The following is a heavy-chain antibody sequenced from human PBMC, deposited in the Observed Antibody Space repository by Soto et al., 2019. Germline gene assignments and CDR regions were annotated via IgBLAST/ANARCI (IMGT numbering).Heavy chain of an antibody. V-gene: IGHV4-59*01. J-gene: IGHJ4*02. CDR2: IYYSGST. CDR3: ARDKITGLFDY. CDR1: GGSITSYY. D-gene: IGHD2-8*02. Sequence: PSETLSLTCTVSGGSITSYYWSWIRQPPGKGLEWIGYIYYSGSTKYNPSLKSRVTISVDTSKNQFSLKLTSVTAADTAVYYCARDKITGLFDYWGQGTPVTVSS.